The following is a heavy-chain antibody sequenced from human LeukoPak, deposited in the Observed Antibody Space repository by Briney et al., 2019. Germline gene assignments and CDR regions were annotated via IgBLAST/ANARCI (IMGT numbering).Heavy chain of an antibody. CDR1: GYTFTGYY. CDR2: IKPNSGGT. CDR3: AREYYYDSSGYSH. V-gene: IGHV1-2*02. J-gene: IGHJ4*02. D-gene: IGHD3-22*01. Sequence: ASVTVSCKASGYTFTGYYMHWVRQAPGQGLEWMGWIKPNSGGTNYAQKFQGRVTMTRDTSISTAYMELSRLRSDDTAVYYCAREYYYDSSGYSHWGQGTLVTVSS.